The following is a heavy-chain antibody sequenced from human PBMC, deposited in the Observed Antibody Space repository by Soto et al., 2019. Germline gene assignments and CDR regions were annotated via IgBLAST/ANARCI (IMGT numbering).Heavy chain of an antibody. CDR3: ARHGPLSNNWNQLDY. CDR1: GGSISSSSYY. D-gene: IGHD1-1*01. V-gene: IGHV4-39*01. J-gene: IGHJ4*02. Sequence: QLQLQESGPGLVKPSETLSLTCTVSGGSISSSSYYWGWIRQPPGKGLEWIGNIYYSGSTYYNPSLKSRVTISVDTSTNHVSLKLSSVTAADTAVYYCARHGPLSNNWNQLDYWGQGTLVTVSS. CDR2: IYYSGST.